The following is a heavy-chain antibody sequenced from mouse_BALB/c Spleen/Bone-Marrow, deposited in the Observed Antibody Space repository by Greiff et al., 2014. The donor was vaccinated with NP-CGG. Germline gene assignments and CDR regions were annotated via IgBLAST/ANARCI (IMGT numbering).Heavy chain of an antibody. CDR3: TRSGVRTFAY. Sequence: QVQLQQSXAELARPGASVKLSCKASGYTFTDYYINWVKQRTGQGLEWIGEIYPGSGNAYYNEKFKGEATLTADKSSSTAYMQLSSLTSEDSAVYFCTRSGVRTFAYWGQGTLVTVST. J-gene: IGHJ3*01. D-gene: IGHD2-14*01. CDR2: IYPGSGNA. CDR1: GYTFTDYY. V-gene: IGHV1-77*01.